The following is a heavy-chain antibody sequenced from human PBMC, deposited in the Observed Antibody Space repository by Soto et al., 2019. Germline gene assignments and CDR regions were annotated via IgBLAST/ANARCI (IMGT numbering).Heavy chain of an antibody. CDR2: INVYNANT. D-gene: IGHD1-7*01. J-gene: IGHJ3*02. V-gene: IGHV1-18*01. Sequence: QDQLVQSGAEVKKPGASVKVSCKASGYSFTSYSISWVRQAPGQGLEWIGWINVYNANTNYAQNFRGRLTMTSDTSTPTAYSDLTSLTSDDTAVYYCARAGGYGNYRDAGCDIWGQGTMVTVS. CDR3: ARAGGYGNYRDAGCDI. CDR1: GYSFTSYS.